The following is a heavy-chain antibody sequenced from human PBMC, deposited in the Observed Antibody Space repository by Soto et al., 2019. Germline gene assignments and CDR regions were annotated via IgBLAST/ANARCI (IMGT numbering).Heavy chain of an antibody. V-gene: IGHV1-3*05. Sequence: QVQLVQSGAEEKKPGASMKVSCRASGYTFTNYAMHWVRQTPGQSLEWMGWIRADNDNTEYSQRFQGRITITRGTAASPAYRGLRSLRSEDTAVFYCARGSPNRSGWTLDYWGQGTLVTVSS. J-gene: IGHJ4*02. CDR1: GYTFTNYA. D-gene: IGHD3-22*01. CDR2: IRADNDNT. CDR3: ARGSPNRSGWTLDY.